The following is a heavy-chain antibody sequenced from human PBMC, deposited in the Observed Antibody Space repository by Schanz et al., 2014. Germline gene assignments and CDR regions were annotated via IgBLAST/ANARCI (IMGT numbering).Heavy chain of an antibody. J-gene: IGHJ3*02. D-gene: IGHD3-9*01. CDR2: INQSGDT. CDR1: GGSFSGYY. Sequence: QVQLQQWGAGLLKPSETLSLTCAVSGGSFSGYYWSWIRQPPDTGLEWIGEINQSGDTNYNPSLKSRVTISVDPSNNQFSLKLRSVTAADTAVYYCARQILIGAFDIWGQGTMVTVSS. CDR3: ARQILIGAFDI. V-gene: IGHV4-34*01.